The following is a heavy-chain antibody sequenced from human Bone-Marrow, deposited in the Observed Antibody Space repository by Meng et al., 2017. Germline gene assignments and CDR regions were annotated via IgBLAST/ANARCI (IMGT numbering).Heavy chain of an antibody. CDR2: INTNTGSP. J-gene: IGHJ5*02. V-gene: IGHV7-4-1*02. Sequence: ASVKVSCKTSGYTFTSYAMNWVRQAPGQGLEWLGWINTNTGSPTYAQGFTGRFAFSLDTCVSTAYLQISSLKAEDTAVYYCSRAHYTSGDWFDPWGQGTLVTVSS. D-gene: IGHD6-19*01. CDR1: GYTFTSYA. CDR3: SRAHYTSGDWFDP.